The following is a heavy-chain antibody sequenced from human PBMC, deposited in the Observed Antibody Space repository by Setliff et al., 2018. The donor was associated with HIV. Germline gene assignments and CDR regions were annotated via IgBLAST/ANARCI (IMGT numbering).Heavy chain of an antibody. CDR3: ARDNPSAHWFDP. CDR1: GASITSYY. V-gene: IGHV4-59*01. Sequence: SETLSLTCTVSGASITSYYWSWIRQSPGKGLEWIGYIYFSGGTHYNPSLKSRLTISIDQSRNQFSLKLTSVTPADTAIYFCARDNPSAHWFDPWGQGTLVTVSS. CDR2: IYFSGGT. J-gene: IGHJ5*02.